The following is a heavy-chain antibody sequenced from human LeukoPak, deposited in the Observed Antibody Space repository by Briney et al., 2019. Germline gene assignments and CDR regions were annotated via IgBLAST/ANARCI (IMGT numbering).Heavy chain of an antibody. CDR1: GYTFTSYG. CDR2: ISTDNGNT. Sequence: ASVKVSCKASGYTFTSYGFSWVRQAPGQGPEWMGWISTDNGNTIYAQKFQGRVTMIRDTSTRIVYMELRSLRSDDTAVYYCARGGSYSSSAEYFQHWGQGTLVTVYS. J-gene: IGHJ1*01. V-gene: IGHV1-18*01. D-gene: IGHD6-6*01. CDR3: ARGGSYSSSAEYFQH.